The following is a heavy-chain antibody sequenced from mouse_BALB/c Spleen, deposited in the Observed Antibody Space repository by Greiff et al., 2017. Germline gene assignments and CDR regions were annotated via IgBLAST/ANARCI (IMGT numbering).Heavy chain of an antibody. CDR3: ARGRNSLSWYFDV. Sequence: QVQLQQPGAELVKPGASVKLSCKASGYTFTSYWMHWVKQRPGQGLEWIGEIDPSDSYTNYNQKFKGKATLTVDKSSSTAYMQLSSLTSEDSAVYYCARGRNSLSWYFDVWGAGTTVTVSS. V-gene: IGHV1-69*02. CDR2: IDPSDSYT. CDR1: GYTFTSYW. J-gene: IGHJ1*01.